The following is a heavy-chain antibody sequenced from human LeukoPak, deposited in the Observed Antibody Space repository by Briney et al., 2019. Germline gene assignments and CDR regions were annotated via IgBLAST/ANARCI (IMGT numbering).Heavy chain of an antibody. CDR1: GFSFDTYW. D-gene: IGHD2-2*01. CDR3: ARGDIVVVPAAHAFDI. CDR2: ISYDGSNK. V-gene: IGHV3-30-3*01. Sequence: PGGSLRLSCAVSGFSFDTYWMTWVRQAPGKGLEWVAVISYDGSNKYYADSVKGRFTISRDNSKNTLYLQMNSLRAEDTAVYYCARGDIVVVPAAHAFDIWGQGTMVTVSS. J-gene: IGHJ3*02.